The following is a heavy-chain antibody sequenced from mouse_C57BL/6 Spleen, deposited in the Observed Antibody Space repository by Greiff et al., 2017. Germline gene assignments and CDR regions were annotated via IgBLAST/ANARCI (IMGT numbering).Heavy chain of an antibody. CDR2: IDPSDSYT. D-gene: IGHD3-2*02. J-gene: IGHJ4*01. V-gene: IGHV1-50*01. CDR3: ARGYSSGYVDYAMDY. Sequence: QVQLQQPGAELVKPGASVKLSCKASGYTFTSYWMQWVKQRPGQGLEWIGEIDPSDSYTNYNQKFKGKATLTVDTSSSTAYMQLSSLTSEDSAVYYCARGYSSGYVDYAMDYWGQGTSVTVSS. CDR1: GYTFTSYW.